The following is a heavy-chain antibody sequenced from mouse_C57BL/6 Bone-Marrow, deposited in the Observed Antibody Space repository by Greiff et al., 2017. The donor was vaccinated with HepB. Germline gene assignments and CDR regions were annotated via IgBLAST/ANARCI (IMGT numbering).Heavy chain of an antibody. CDR1: GYTFTSYW. J-gene: IGHJ2*01. CDR2: IDPSDSYT. Sequence: VKLQQPGAELVMPGASVKLSCKASGYTFTSYWMHWVKQRPGQGLEWIGEIDPSDSYTNYNQKFKGKSTLTVDKSSSTAYMQLSSLTSEDSAVDYCARRDYFDYWGQGTTLTVSS. CDR3: ARRDYFDY. V-gene: IGHV1-69*01.